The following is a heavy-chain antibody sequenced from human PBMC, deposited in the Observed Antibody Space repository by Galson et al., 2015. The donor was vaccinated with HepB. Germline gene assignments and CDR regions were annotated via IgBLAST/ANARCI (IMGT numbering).Heavy chain of an antibody. CDR2: ISTYSGNT. CDR3: AFARSGVIVQDAFDI. D-gene: IGHD3-22*01. CDR1: GYTFTTYG. Sequence: SVKVSCKASGYTFTTYGISWVRQAPGQGLEGVGWISTYSGNTNYAQKFQGRVTITADESTSTAYMELSSLRSEDTAVYYCAFARSGVIVQDAFDIWGQGTMVTVSS. V-gene: IGHV1-18*01. J-gene: IGHJ3*02.